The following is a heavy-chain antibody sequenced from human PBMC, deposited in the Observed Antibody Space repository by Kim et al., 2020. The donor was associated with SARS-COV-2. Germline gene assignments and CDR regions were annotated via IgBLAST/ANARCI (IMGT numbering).Heavy chain of an antibody. J-gene: IGHJ4*02. D-gene: IGHD2-2*01. CDR1: GGSISSGSNY. Sequence: SETLSLTCTVSGGSISSGSNYWNWLRQPAGKGLEWIGRIYTSGPTDYNPSLKSRVTITVDTTKTQFSLKPTPVTAADTAVYYCARGYYCRSTSCYPEATLDHWGQGTRVTVSS. CDR2: IYTSGPT. CDR3: ARGYYCRSTSCYPEATLDH. V-gene: IGHV4-61*02.